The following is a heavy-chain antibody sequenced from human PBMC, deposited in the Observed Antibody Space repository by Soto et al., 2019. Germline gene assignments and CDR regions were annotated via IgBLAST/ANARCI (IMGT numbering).Heavy chain of an antibody. D-gene: IGHD6-13*01. CDR1: GFTFSSYG. V-gene: IGHV3-30*03. Sequence: GGSLRLSCAASGFTFSSYGMHWVRQAPGKGLEWVAVISYDGSNKYYADSVKGRFTISRDNSKNTLYLQMNSLRAEDTAVYYCARGYSISWYSFDFDYWGQGTXVTVSS. CDR2: ISYDGSNK. CDR3: ARGYSISWYSFDFDY. J-gene: IGHJ4*02.